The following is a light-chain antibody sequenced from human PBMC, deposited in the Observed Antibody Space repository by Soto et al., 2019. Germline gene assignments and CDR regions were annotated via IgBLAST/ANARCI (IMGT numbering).Light chain of an antibody. J-gene: IGLJ1*01. CDR1: SSDIGIYNF. Sequence: QSALTQPASVSGSPGQSITISCTGTSSDIGIYNFVSWYQQHPGKAPKLMIYDVSNRPSGVSNRFSGSKSGNTASLTISGLQAEDEADDYCSSYTSSATSVFGTGTKLTVL. V-gene: IGLV2-14*01. CDR3: SSYTSSATSV. CDR2: DVS.